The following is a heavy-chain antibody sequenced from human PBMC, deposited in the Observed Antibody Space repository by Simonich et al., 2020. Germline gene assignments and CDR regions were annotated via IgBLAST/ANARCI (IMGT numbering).Heavy chain of an antibody. Sequence: EVQLVESGGGLVQPGGSLRLSCAASGFTFSSYDMHWVRPATGKGLEWVSAIGTAGDTYYPGSVKGRFTSSRENAKNSLYLQMNSLRAGDTAVYYCARGGYSGSYNWFDPWGQGTLVTVSS. CDR2: IGTAGDT. J-gene: IGHJ5*02. D-gene: IGHD1-26*01. V-gene: IGHV3-13*01. CDR1: GFTFSSYD. CDR3: ARGGYSGSYNWFDP.